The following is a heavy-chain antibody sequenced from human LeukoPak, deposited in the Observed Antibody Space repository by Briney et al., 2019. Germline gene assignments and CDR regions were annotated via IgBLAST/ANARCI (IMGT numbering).Heavy chain of an antibody. D-gene: IGHD5-12*01. Sequence: SETLSLTCTVSGGSISSGSYYWSWIRQPAGKGLEWIGRIYTSGGTNYNPSLKSRVTISVDTSKNQFSLKLSSVTAAGTAVYYCARDGYRTRLFDYWGQGTLVTVSS. J-gene: IGHJ4*02. CDR2: IYTSGGT. V-gene: IGHV4-61*02. CDR1: GGSISSGSYY. CDR3: ARDGYRTRLFDY.